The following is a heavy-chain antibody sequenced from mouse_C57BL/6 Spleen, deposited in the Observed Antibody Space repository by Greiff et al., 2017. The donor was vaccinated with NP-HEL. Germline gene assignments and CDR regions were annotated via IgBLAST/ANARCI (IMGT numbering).Heavy chain of an antibody. CDR2: MYPRDGST. Sequence: VQLQQSGPELVKPGASVKLSCKASGYTFTSYDINWVKQRPGQGLEWMGWMYPRDGSTKYKEKFKGKATLTVDTSSSTAYMELHRLTSDDSAVYVCAIRGYGSSYWYFDVWGTGTTVTVSS. D-gene: IGHD1-1*01. CDR1: GYTFTSYD. CDR3: AIRGYGSSYWYFDV. J-gene: IGHJ1*03. V-gene: IGHV1-85*01.